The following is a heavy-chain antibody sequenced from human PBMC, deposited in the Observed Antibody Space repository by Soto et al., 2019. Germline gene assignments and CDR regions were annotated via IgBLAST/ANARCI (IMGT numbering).Heavy chain of an antibody. CDR1: GFVFSDYA. Sequence: EVQLLDSGGGWVQPGGSLRLSCVASGFVFSDYAMSWVRQAPGKGQEWVSAISAGGSDTYYADSVKGRFTVSRVNSKNTLYLQMTPLRAEDTAIYYCASVPMWCGSSSCDTEGFDALGQGPRVTVSS. CDR3: ASVPMWCGSSSCDTEGFDA. D-gene: IGHD2-2*01. J-gene: IGHJ4*02. CDR2: ISAGGSDT. V-gene: IGHV3-23*01.